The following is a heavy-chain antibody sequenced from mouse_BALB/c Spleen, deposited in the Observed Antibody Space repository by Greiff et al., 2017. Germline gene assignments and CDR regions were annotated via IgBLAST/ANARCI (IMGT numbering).Heavy chain of an antibody. V-gene: IGHV5-9-3*01. D-gene: IGHD2-4*01. J-gene: IGHJ3*01. Sequence: EVNLVESGGGLVKPGGSLKLSCAASGFTFSSYAMSWVRQTPEKRLEWVATISSGGSYTYYPDSVKGRFTISRDNAKNTLYLQMSSLRSEDTAMYYCARHRDYDGFAYWGQGTLVTVSA. CDR3: ARHRDYDGFAY. CDR2: ISSGGSYT. CDR1: GFTFSSYA.